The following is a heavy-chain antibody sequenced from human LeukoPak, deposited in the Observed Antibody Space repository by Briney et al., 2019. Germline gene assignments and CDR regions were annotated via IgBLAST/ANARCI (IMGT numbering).Heavy chain of an antibody. V-gene: IGHV3-21*01. CDR3: ARRYDFWSGPFDY. CDR1: GFTFSDCS. D-gene: IGHD3-3*01. CDR2: ISSGNSYI. Sequence: PGGSLRLSCAASGFTFSDCSMNWVRQAPGKGLEWVSSISSGNSYIYYADSVKGRFTISRDNAKNSLYLQMDSLRAEDTAVYYCARRYDFWSGPFDYWGQGTLVTVSS. J-gene: IGHJ4*02.